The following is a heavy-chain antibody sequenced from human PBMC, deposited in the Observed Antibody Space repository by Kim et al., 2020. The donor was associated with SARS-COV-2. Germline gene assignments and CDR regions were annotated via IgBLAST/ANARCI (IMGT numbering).Heavy chain of an antibody. V-gene: IGHV1-3*04. J-gene: IGHJ3*02. D-gene: IGHD3-16*01. CDR2: INTDNGHT. Sequence: ASVKVSCKASGSTFSRLGLHWVRQAPGQRLEWMGWINTDNGHTDYSQRFQGRVAITRDTFASTVYMELSSLRSEDTAIYFCARGPAVGVMGGGGFDIWG. CDR1: GSTFSRLG. CDR3: ARGPAVGVMGGGGFDI.